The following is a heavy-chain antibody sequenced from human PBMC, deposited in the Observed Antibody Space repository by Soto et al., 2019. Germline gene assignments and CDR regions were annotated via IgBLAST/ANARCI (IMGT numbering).Heavy chain of an antibody. CDR3: AKEEYWSESSGHYIDY. D-gene: IGHD3-22*01. J-gene: IGHJ4*02. CDR2: IYTDGRT. Sequence: GGSLRLSCAASLFSVTSNYMTWVRQAPGKGLECVSIIYTDGRTNYADSVRGRFTISRDNSKNTVHLQMNSLRVEDTAVYYCAKEEYWSESSGHYIDYWGQGTLVTVSS. CDR1: LFSVTSNY. V-gene: IGHV3-53*01.